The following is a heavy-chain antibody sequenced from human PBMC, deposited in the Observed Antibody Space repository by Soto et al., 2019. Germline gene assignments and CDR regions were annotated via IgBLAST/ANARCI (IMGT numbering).Heavy chain of an antibody. Sequence: SETLSLTCTVPGGSISSDYWSWIRQPPGKGLEWIGYIYYSGSTNYNPSLKSRVTISVDTSKNQFSLKLSSVTAADTAVYYCASSSPDYYDSSGYYWGQGTLVTVSS. CDR2: IYYSGST. CDR1: GGSISSDY. V-gene: IGHV4-59*12. D-gene: IGHD3-22*01. CDR3: ASSSPDYYDSSGYY. J-gene: IGHJ4*02.